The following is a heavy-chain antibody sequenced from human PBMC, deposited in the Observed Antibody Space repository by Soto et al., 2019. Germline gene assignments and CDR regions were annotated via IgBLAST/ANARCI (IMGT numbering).Heavy chain of an antibody. CDR3: ARDALSNYYYYGMDV. J-gene: IGHJ6*02. CDR2: ISAYNGTT. Sequence: ASVKVSCKASGYTFTIYGITWVRQAPGQGLEWMGWISAYNGTTNYAQKFQGRVTMTTDTSTSTAYMELRSLRSDDTAVYYCARDALSNYYYYGMDVWGQGTTVTVSS. D-gene: IGHD3-16*02. V-gene: IGHV1-18*01. CDR1: GYTFTIYG.